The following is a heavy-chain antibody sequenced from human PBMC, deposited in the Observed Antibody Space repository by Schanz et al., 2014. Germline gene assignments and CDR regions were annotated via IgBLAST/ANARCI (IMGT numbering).Heavy chain of an antibody. Sequence: EVHLVESGGGLVQPGGSLRLSCAASGITFSSHSFNWVRQAPGKGLEWVSSISGDHRNTFYADSVKGRFTISRDNSNKTVDLQMNSLRAEDTAIYYCAKDAPYPFDLWGRGTLITVSS. J-gene: IGHJ2*01. V-gene: IGHV3-23*04. CDR2: ISGDHRNT. CDR3: AKDAPYPFDL. CDR1: GITFSSHS.